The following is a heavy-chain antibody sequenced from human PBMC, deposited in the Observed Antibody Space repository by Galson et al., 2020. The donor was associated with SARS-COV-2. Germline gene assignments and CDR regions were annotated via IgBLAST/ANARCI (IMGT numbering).Heavy chain of an antibody. D-gene: IGHD6-19*01. J-gene: IGHJ3*02. Sequence: ETSETLSLTCTVSGGYISSYYWSWIRQPPGKGLEWIGYIYYSGSTNYNPSLKSRVTISVDTSKNQFSLKRSSVTAADTAVYYCARERYSSGWYTAPYAFDIWGQGTMVTVSS. CDR1: GGYISSYY. CDR2: IYYSGST. CDR3: ARERYSSGWYTAPYAFDI. V-gene: IGHV4-59*01.